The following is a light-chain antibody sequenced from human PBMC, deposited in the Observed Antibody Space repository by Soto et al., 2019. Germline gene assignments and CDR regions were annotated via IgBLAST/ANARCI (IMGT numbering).Light chain of an antibody. Sequence: EIVLTQSPATLSVSRGARATLSCRASQSVANNLAWYQQKPGQAPRLLIYGASTRATGIPDRFSGSGSGTGFTLTISSLQSEDFAVYYCQHYNNWPFTFGPGTKVDI. CDR3: QHYNNWPFT. J-gene: IGKJ3*01. CDR1: QSVANN. V-gene: IGKV3-15*01. CDR2: GAS.